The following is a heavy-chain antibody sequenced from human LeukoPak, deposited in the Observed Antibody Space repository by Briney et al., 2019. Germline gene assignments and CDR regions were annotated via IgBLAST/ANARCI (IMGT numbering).Heavy chain of an antibody. Sequence: GSSVKVSCKASVGTFSSYAISWVRQAPGQGLEWMGGIIPIFGAANYAQKLQGRVTITADESTSTAYMELSSLRSEDTAVYYCASSYSGSHPIDYWGQGTLVTVSS. CDR3: ASSYSGSHPIDY. CDR2: IIPIFGAA. J-gene: IGHJ4*02. D-gene: IGHD1-26*01. V-gene: IGHV1-69*01. CDR1: VGTFSSYA.